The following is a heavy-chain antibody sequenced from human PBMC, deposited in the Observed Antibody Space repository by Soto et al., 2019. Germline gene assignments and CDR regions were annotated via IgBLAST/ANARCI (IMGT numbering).Heavy chain of an antibody. J-gene: IGHJ6*02. CDR3: TRCGIRYHSIGYYLGIDGMDV. Sequence: QVQLVQSGAEVKKPESSVRVSCKASGGTFNSYAITWVRQAPGQGLEWMGGTIPMFGTTNYAEKFQGRVTITEDETTNTAYMERSSLRSEDTAVDYCTRCGIRYHSIGYYLGIDGMDVWGQGTTVIVSS. D-gene: IGHD3-22*01. V-gene: IGHV1-69*12. CDR2: TIPMFGTT. CDR1: GGTFNSYA.